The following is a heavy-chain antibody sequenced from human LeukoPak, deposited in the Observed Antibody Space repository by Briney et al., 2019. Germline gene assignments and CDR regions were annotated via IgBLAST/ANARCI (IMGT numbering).Heavy chain of an antibody. CDR3: ARETTYPYALKAFDI. J-gene: IGHJ3*02. V-gene: IGHV4-59*01. Sequence: SETLSLTCTVSGGSMSGYYWSWIRQPPGKGLEWIGHIYYSGGTSYNPSLRSRLTMSEDTSNNQFSLTLSPVAAADTAVYYCARETTYPYALKAFDIWGQGTVVTVSS. D-gene: IGHD2-2*01. CDR2: IYYSGGT. CDR1: GGSMSGYY.